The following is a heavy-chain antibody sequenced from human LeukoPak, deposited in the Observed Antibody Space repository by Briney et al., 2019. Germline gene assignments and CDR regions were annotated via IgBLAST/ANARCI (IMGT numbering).Heavy chain of an antibody. J-gene: IGHJ4*02. CDR2: TSSSSSYI. D-gene: IGHD6-19*01. CDR1: RFTFSSYE. Sequence: GRSLRLSCPAARFTFSSYEMKWVRQAQGKGLEWDSSTSSSSSYIYYADSVKGRFTISRDNAKNSLYLQMNSLRAEDTAVYYCARNPGRIAVAGTPDYWGQGTLVTVSS. CDR3: ARNPGRIAVAGTPDY. V-gene: IGHV3-21*01.